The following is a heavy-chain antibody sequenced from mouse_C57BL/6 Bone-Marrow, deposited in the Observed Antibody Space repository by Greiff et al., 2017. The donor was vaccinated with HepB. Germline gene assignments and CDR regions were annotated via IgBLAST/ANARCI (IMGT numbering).Heavy chain of an antibody. Sequence: VKLQQPGAELVKPGASVKLSCKASGYTFTSYWMHWVKQRPGQGLEWIGMIHPNSGSTNYNEKFKSKATLTVDKSSSTAYMQLSSLTSEDSAVYYCARHLTSVVATLAYYFDYWGQGTTLTVSS. CDR2: IHPNSGST. CDR1: GYTFTSYW. J-gene: IGHJ2*01. D-gene: IGHD1-1*01. V-gene: IGHV1-64*01. CDR3: ARHLTSVVATLAYYFDY.